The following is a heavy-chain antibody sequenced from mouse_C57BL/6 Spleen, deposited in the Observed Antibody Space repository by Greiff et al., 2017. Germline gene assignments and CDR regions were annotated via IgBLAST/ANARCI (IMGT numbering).Heavy chain of an antibody. V-gene: IGHV2-6-1*01. CDR3: ARQYDYGGAWFAY. CDR2: IWSDGST. J-gene: IGHJ3*01. CDR1: GFSLTSYG. Sequence: VKLMESGPGLVAPSQSLSITCTVSGFSLTSYGVHWVRQPPGKGLEWLVVIWSDGSTTYNSALKSRLSISKDNSKSQVSLKMNSLQTDDTAMYYCARQYDYGGAWFAYWGQGTLVTVSA. D-gene: IGHD2-4*01.